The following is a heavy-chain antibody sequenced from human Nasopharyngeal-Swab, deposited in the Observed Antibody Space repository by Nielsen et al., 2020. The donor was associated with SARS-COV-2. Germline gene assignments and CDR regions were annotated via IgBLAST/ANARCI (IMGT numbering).Heavy chain of an antibody. D-gene: IGHD2-15*01. CDR1: GFTFSSYA. CDR2: ISYDGSNK. Sequence: GESLKISCAASGFTFSSYAMHWVRQAPGKGLEWVAVISYDGSNKYYADSVKGRFTISRDNSKNTLYLQMNSPRAEDTAVYYCANGPAGSYWYFDLWGRGTLVTVSS. V-gene: IGHV3-30*04. CDR3: ANGPAGSYWYFDL. J-gene: IGHJ2*01.